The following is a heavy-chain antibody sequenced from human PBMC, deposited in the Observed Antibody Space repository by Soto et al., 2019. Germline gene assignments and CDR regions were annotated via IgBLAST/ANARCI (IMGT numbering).Heavy chain of an antibody. J-gene: IGHJ5*02. CDR3: AKDWMFSSSSRGQRFDP. D-gene: IGHD6-6*01. Sequence: EASVKVSCKASGDTFSNSGISWVRQAPGQGLEWMGWITPYNGNTRYAQKVQDRVTMTTDASTNTVYMELRSLKSDDTAIYYCAKDWMFSSSSRGQRFDPWGQGTLVTVSS. V-gene: IGHV1-18*01. CDR2: ITPYNGNT. CDR1: GDTFSNSG.